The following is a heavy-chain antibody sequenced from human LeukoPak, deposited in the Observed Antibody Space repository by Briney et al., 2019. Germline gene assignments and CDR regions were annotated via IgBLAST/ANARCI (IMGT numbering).Heavy chain of an antibody. D-gene: IGHD3-3*01. CDR3: ATAYFWSGYSKLPEDWYFDL. Sequence: PGASVKVSCKVSGYTLTELSMHWVRQAPGKGLEWMGGFDPEDGETIYAQKFQGRVTMTEDTSTDTAYMELSSLRSEDTAVYYCATAYFWSGYSKLPEDWYFDLWGRGTLVTVSS. J-gene: IGHJ2*01. V-gene: IGHV1-24*01. CDR1: GYTLTELS. CDR2: FDPEDGET.